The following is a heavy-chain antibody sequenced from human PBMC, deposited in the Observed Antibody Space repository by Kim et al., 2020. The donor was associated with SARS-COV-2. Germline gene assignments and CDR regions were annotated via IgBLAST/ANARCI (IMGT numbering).Heavy chain of an antibody. Sequence: ASVKVSCKASGYTFTSYDINWVRQATGQGLEWMGWMNPNSGNTGYAQKFQGRVTMTRNTSISTAYMELSSLRSEDTAVYYCARGRDTMIPIDYWGQGTLVTVSS. CDR3: ARGRDTMIPIDY. CDR1: GYTFTSYD. J-gene: IGHJ4*02. D-gene: IGHD3-22*01. V-gene: IGHV1-8*01. CDR2: MNPNSGNT.